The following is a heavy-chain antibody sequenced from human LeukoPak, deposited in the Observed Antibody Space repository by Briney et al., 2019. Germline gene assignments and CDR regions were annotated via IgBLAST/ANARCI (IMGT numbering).Heavy chain of an antibody. Sequence: PSETLSLTCTVSGGSISSYYWSWIRQPAGKGLEWIGRIYTSGSTNYNPSLKSRVTMSVDTSKNQFSLKLSSVIAADTAVYYCARGSASSSFGFGFDPWGQGTLVTVSS. J-gene: IGHJ5*02. V-gene: IGHV4-4*07. D-gene: IGHD6-13*01. CDR3: ARGSASSSFGFGFDP. CDR1: GGSISSYY. CDR2: IYTSGST.